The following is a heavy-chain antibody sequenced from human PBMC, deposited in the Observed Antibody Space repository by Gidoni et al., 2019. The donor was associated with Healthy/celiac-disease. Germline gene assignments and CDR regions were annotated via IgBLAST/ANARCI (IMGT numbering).Heavy chain of an antibody. J-gene: IGHJ5*02. D-gene: IGHD3-3*01. Sequence: QLQLQESGPGLVKPSETLSLTCTVSGGSISSSSYYWGWIRQPPGKGREWIVSIYYSGSTYYNPSLKSRVTISVDTSKNQFSLKLSSVTAADTAVYYCARHIRGGGFWSGYSPAGNWFDPWGQGTLVTVSS. CDR2: IYYSGST. CDR3: ARHIRGGGFWSGYSPAGNWFDP. V-gene: IGHV4-39*01. CDR1: GGSISSSSYY.